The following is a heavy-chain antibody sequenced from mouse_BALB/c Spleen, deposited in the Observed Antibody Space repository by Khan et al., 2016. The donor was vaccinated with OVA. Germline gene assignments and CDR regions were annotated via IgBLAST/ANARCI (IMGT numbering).Heavy chain of an antibody. V-gene: IGHV3-2*02. D-gene: IGHD1-1*01. CDR3: ARIYGGDFDY. CDR1: GYSITSDYA. Sequence: VQLKQSGPGLVKPSQSLSLTCTVTGYSITSDYAWNWIRQFPGNKLEWMGHISYSGNTKYNPSLKSRISITRDTSKNQFFLQLNSVTTEDTDTYYCARIYGGDFDYWGQGTTVTVSS. J-gene: IGHJ2*01. CDR2: ISYSGNT.